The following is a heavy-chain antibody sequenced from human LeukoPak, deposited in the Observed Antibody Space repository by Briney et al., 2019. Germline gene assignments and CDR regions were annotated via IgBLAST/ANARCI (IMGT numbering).Heavy chain of an antibody. Sequence: ASVKVSCKASGYTSTGYYMHWVRQAPGQGLEWMGWINPNSGGTNYAQKFQGRVTMTRDTSISTAYMELSRLRSDDTAVYYCARDSIAVASRYMDVWGKGTTVTISS. D-gene: IGHD6-19*01. J-gene: IGHJ6*03. V-gene: IGHV1-2*02. CDR2: INPNSGGT. CDR3: ARDSIAVASRYMDV. CDR1: GYTSTGYY.